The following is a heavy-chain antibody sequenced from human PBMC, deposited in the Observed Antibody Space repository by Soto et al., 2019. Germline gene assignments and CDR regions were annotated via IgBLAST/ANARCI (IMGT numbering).Heavy chain of an antibody. Sequence: PXXSLSLSFAASGFTFSNYGMNWVRQAPGRGLEWVVVISFDGRNTDYLDSVKGRFTISRDNSKNTLYLKMNSLRAEDTAVYYCAKLWIIDYWGQGTLVTVSS. CDR1: GFTFSNYG. CDR2: ISFDGRNT. J-gene: IGHJ4*02. V-gene: IGHV3-30*18. D-gene: IGHD5-12*01. CDR3: AKLWIIDY.